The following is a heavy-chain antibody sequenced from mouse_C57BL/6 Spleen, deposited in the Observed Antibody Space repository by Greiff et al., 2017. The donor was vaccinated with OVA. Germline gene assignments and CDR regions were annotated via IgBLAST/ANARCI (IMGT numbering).Heavy chain of an antibody. V-gene: IGHV1-18*01. CDR1: GYTFTDYN. Sequence: VQLQQSGPELVKPGASVKIPCKASGYTFTDYNMDWVKQSHGKSLEWIGDITPNNGGTIYNQQFTGKATLTVATSSSTAYMELRSLTSEDTAVYYCARRLGYYFDYWGQGTTRTVSS. CDR2: ITPNNGGT. CDR3: ARRLGYYFDY. D-gene: IGHD2-2*01. J-gene: IGHJ2*01.